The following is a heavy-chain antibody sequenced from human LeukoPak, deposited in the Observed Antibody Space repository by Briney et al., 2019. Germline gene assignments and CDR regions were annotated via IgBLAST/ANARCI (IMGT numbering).Heavy chain of an antibody. Sequence: SETLSLTCTVSGGSIRSSYYYWGWIRQPPGKGLEWIGSIYDSGSTYYNPSLKSRVTISVDTSKNQLSLKLNSVTAADTAVYYCARAAAGLFDYWGQGTLVTVSS. J-gene: IGHJ4*02. CDR2: IYDSGST. CDR3: ARAAAGLFDY. V-gene: IGHV4-39*01. D-gene: IGHD6-13*01. CDR1: GGSIRSSYYY.